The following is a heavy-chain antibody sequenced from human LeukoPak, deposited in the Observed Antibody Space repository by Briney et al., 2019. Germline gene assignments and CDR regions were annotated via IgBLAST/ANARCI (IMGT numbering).Heavy chain of an antibody. J-gene: IGHJ4*02. CDR2: INPNSGDT. D-gene: IGHD2-21*01. V-gene: IGHV1-2*02. Sequence: ASVKVSCKASGYTFTGYYMHWVRQAPGQGLEWMGWINPNSGDTNYAQKFQGRVTMTRDTSIGTAYMELSRLRPDDTAVYYCARDLSPRIGGGPYDYWGQGTLVTVSS. CDR3: ARDLSPRIGGGPYDY. CDR1: GYTFTGYY.